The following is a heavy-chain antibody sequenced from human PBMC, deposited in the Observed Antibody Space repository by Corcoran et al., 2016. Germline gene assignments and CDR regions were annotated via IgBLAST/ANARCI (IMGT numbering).Heavy chain of an antibody. CDR2: MNPNSGNT. V-gene: IGHV1-8*01. D-gene: IGHD5-18*01. J-gene: IGHJ4*02. CDR3: ARALIQLGSFDY. CDR1: GYTFTSYD. Sequence: QVQLVQSGAEVKKPGASVKVSCKASGYTFTSYDINWVRQATGQGLEWMGWMNPNSGNTGYAQKFQGRVTMTRNTSISTAYMKLSSLRSEDKAVYYCARALIQLGSFDYWGQGTMVTVSS.